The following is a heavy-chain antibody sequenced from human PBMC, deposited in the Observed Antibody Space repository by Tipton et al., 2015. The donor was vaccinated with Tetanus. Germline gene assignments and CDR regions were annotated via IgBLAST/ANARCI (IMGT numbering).Heavy chain of an antibody. CDR3: ARGLIDDFLGSRIYFDS. CDR2: IFYSGNS. Sequence: TLSLTCSVSGDSGSRHYWSWIRQPPGKALEWIGDIFYSGNSISNPSFRSRVTMSVDTSRTLFSLTLIAVTAADTAVYFCARGLIDDFLGSRIYFDSWGQGLRVTVSS. D-gene: IGHD2-8*01. J-gene: IGHJ4*02. CDR1: GDSGSRHY. V-gene: IGHV4-59*02.